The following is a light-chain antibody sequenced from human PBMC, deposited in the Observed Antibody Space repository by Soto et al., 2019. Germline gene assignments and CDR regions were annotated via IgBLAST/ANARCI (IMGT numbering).Light chain of an antibody. CDR1: SSDVGGYDY. Sequence: QSVLTQPPSASGSPGQSVTISCTGTSSDVGGYDYVSWYQQHPGKAPKLMIYEVNKRPSGVPDRFSGSKSGNTASLTVSGLQAEDEADYYCNSYAGGTNAFGSGTKVTVL. CDR2: EVN. J-gene: IGLJ1*01. CDR3: NSYAGGTNA. V-gene: IGLV2-8*01.